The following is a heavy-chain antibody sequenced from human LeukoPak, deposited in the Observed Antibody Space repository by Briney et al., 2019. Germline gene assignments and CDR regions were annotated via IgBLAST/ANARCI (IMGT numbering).Heavy chain of an antibody. V-gene: IGHV3-30*02. CDR1: GFTFSSYG. D-gene: IGHD3-9*01. Sequence: QPGGSLRLSCAASGFTFSSYGMHWVRQAPGKGLEWVTFIHFDGSNKNYADSVKGQFTISRDNSKNTLFLQMNSLRAEDTAVYYCAKEHYDILTGTFLYYMDVWGKGTTVTVSS. J-gene: IGHJ6*03. CDR3: AKEHYDILTGTFLYYMDV. CDR2: IHFDGSNK.